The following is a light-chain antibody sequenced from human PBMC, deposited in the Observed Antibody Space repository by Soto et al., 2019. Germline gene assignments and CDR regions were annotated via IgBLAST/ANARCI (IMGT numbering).Light chain of an antibody. CDR1: QDLDNY. CDR3: QQRNGSPPIT. CDR2: GAY. J-gene: IGKJ5*01. Sequence: DIQLSQSPSLLSASIGDRVTITCRASQDLDNYLAWYRQTPGEAPKLLIYGAYTLQSGVPRRFRGAGSGTEFSLTISSLQPEDFALYYCQQRNGSPPITFGQGTRVDIK. V-gene: IGKV1-9*01.